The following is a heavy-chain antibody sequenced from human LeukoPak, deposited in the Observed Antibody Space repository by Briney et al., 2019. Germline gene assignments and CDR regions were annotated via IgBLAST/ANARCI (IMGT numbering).Heavy chain of an antibody. Sequence: GGSLRLSCAASGFTFSDYYMGWIRQAPGKGLEWVSYISSSGSTIYYADSVKGRFTISRDNAKNSLYLQMSSLRAEDTAVYYCARDPYCSSTSCYVHFDYWGQGTLVTVSS. CDR1: GFTFSDYY. D-gene: IGHD2-2*01. CDR2: ISSSGSTI. V-gene: IGHV3-11*01. J-gene: IGHJ4*02. CDR3: ARDPYCSSTSCYVHFDY.